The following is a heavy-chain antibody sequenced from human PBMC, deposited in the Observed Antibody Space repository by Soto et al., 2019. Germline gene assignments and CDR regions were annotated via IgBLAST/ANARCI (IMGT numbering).Heavy chain of an antibody. CDR2: INHSGST. CDR1: GGSFSGYY. J-gene: IGHJ3*02. V-gene: IGHV4-34*01. CDR3: ARVRMGSDYDIWDGPDVFDI. Sequence: SEALSLTCAVYGGSFSGYYWSWIRQPPGKGLEWIGEINHSGSTNYNPSLKSRVTISVDTSKNQFSLKLSSVTAADTAVYYCARVRMGSDYDIWDGPDVFDIWGRGTMVTVSS. D-gene: IGHD3-9*01.